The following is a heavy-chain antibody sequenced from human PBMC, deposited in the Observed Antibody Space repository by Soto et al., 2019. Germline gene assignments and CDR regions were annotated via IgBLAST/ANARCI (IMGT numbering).Heavy chain of an antibody. CDR3: VRPLFV. CDR2: VSYTGAS. CDR1: GDSIASSDYY. V-gene: IGHV4-39*01. J-gene: IGHJ4*01. D-gene: IGHD3-16*01. Sequence: QLQLQESGPGLVKPSETLSLTCTVSGDSIASSDYYWAWIRQPPGKGLAWIGSVSYTGASYYSPSLKSRISISVDTSKNQFSLRLSSVTAADTAVYYCVRPLFVWGQGTLVTVSS.